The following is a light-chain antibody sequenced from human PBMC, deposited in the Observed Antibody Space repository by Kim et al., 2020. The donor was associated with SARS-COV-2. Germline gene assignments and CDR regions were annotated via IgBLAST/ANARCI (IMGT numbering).Light chain of an antibody. CDR1: SSDVGSDNL. CDR2: EGS. CDR3: CAYAGSSTWV. J-gene: IGLJ3*02. Sequence: GQSITISCTGTSSDVGSDNLVSWYQQHPGKAPKLMIYEGSKRPSGVSNRFSGSKAGNTASLTSSGLQAEDEADYYCCAYAGSSTWVFGGGNQLTVL. V-gene: IGLV2-23*01.